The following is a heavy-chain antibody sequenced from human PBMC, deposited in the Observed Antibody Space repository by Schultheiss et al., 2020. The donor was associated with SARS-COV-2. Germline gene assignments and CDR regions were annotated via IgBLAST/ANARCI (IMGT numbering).Heavy chain of an antibody. CDR3: AKDSSGWYAYYYYGMDV. V-gene: IGHV3-9*01. CDR1: GFTFDDYA. D-gene: IGHD6-19*01. Sequence: GESLKISCAASGFTFDDYAMHWVRQAPGKGLEWVSGISWNSGSIGYADSVKGRFTISRDNAKNSLYLQMNSLRAEDTALYYCAKDSSGWYAYYYYGMDVWGQGTTVTVSS. J-gene: IGHJ6*02. CDR2: ISWNSGSI.